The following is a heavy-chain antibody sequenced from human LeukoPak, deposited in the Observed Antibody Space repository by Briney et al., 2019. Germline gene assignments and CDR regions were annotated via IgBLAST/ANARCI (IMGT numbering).Heavy chain of an antibody. D-gene: IGHD1-26*01. CDR2: ISSSSSTI. Sequence: GGSLRLSCAASGFTLSSYSMNWVRQAPGKGLEWVSYISSSSSTIYYADSVKGRFTISRDNAKNSLYLQMNSLRAEDTAVYYCARSLGPYYFDYWGQGTLVTVSS. V-gene: IGHV3-48*01. CDR3: ARSLGPYYFDY. CDR1: GFTLSSYS. J-gene: IGHJ4*02.